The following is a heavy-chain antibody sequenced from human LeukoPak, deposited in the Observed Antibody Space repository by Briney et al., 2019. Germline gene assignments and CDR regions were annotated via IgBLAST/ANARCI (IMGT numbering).Heavy chain of an antibody. V-gene: IGHV3-30-3*01. D-gene: IGHD2-2*01. J-gene: IGHJ4*02. CDR3: AKDSLAVVVPAAIGY. CDR1: GFTFSSYA. CDR2: ISYDGSNK. Sequence: GGSLRLSCAASGFTFSSYAMHWVRQAPGKGLEWVAVISYDGSNKYYADSVKGRFTISRDNSKNTLYLQMNSLRAEDTAVYYCAKDSLAVVVPAAIGYWGQGTLVTVSS.